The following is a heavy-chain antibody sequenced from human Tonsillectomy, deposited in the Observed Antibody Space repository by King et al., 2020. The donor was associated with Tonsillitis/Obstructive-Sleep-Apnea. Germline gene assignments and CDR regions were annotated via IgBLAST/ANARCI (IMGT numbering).Heavy chain of an antibody. J-gene: IGHJ4*02. V-gene: IGHV1-3*01. CDR3: ARRGEEYYLDY. D-gene: IGHD3-10*01. CDR1: GYTFTDSV. Sequence: QLVQSGAEVKKPGASVKVSCKASGYTFTDSVMHWVRQAPGQRLEWMGWVNAGNGNTKLSQKFQGRVALTSDTSASTAYMELSSLRSEDTAVYYCARRGEEYYLDYWGQGTLVTVSS. CDR2: VNAGNGNT.